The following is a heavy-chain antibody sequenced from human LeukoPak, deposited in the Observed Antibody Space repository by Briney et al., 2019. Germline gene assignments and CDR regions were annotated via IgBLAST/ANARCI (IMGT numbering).Heavy chain of an antibody. CDR3: ARSGYSYDTYYFDY. CDR1: GGTFSSYA. CDR2: IIPIFGTA. V-gene: IGHV1-69*05. D-gene: IGHD5-18*01. Sequence: ASVKVSCKASGGTFSSYAISWVRQAPGQGLEWMGRIIPIFGTANYAQKFQGRVTITTDESTSTAYMELSSLRSEDTAVYYCARSGYSYDTYYFDYWGQGTLVTVSS. J-gene: IGHJ4*02.